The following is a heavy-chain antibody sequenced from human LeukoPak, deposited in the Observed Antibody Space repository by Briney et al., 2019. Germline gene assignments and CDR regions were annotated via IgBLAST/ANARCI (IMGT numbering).Heavy chain of an antibody. J-gene: IGHJ4*02. CDR2: IREAGGGT. CDR3: AKEGNRISGGVFDY. CDR1: GIKLSNYG. Sequence: PGGSLRLSCVVSGIKLSNYGMSWVRQAPGKGLEWVSGIREAGGGTKYADSVKGRFTISRDNSKNTLYLQMNSLRAEDTAVYYCAKEGNRISGGVFDYWGQGTLVTVSS. D-gene: IGHD3-3*02. V-gene: IGHV3-23*01.